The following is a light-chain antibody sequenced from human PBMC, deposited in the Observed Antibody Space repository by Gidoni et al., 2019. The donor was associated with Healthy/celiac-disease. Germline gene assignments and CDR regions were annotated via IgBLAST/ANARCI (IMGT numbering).Light chain of an antibody. Sequence: DIQMTQSPSSLSASVGDRVTITCQASQDISNYLNGYQQKPGKAPELLIYDASNLETGVASRFSGSGSGTDFTFTISGLLPEDVATYYCQQYDDLLIFTFGPXTKVDIK. CDR3: QQYDDLLIFT. J-gene: IGKJ3*01. CDR1: QDISNY. V-gene: IGKV1-33*01. CDR2: DAS.